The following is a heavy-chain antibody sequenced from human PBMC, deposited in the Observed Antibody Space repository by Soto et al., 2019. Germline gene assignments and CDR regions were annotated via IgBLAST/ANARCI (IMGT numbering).Heavy chain of an antibody. CDR1: GFTFSTFA. D-gene: IGHD2-21*01. V-gene: IGHV3-23*01. J-gene: IGHJ4*02. CDR3: ATGRSVLFCFDQ. CDR2: ISGSGDNT. Sequence: EVQLLESGGGLVQPGGSLRLSCAASGFTFSTFAMTWVRQAPGKGLEWVSAISGSGDNTYYADSVKGRFTISRDNSKSPLYLQMNSLRGDDTAIYHCATGRSVLFCFDQWGQRPRVNVSS.